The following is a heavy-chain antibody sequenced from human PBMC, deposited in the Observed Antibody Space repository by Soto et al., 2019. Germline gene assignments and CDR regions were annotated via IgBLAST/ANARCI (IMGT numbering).Heavy chain of an antibody. CDR1: GFSVSRNY. V-gene: IGHV3-53*02. CDR3: ARVPGRL. J-gene: IGHJ4*02. CDR2: VYSGGAT. D-gene: IGHD3-10*01. Sequence: QLVETGGGLIQPGTSLTLSCAASGFSVSRNYMTWVRQAPGKGLEWVSVVYSGGATFYAYSVKGRFILSRDDSQNTMYLQMNNLRAEDTAVYYCARVPGRLWGRGTLVTVAS.